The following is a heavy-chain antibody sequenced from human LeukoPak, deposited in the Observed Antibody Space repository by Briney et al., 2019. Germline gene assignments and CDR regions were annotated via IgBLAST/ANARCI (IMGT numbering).Heavy chain of an antibody. D-gene: IGHD3-22*01. Sequence: SEILSLTCTVSGDSISSYYWSWIRQPPGKGLEWIGYIYYSGSTNYNPSLKSRVTISVDTSKNQFSLKLSSVTAADTAVYYCSRAPPHPPYYYDSSGYDDYWGQGTLVTVSS. CDR2: IYYSGST. CDR1: GDSISSYY. CDR3: SRAPPHPPYYYDSSGYDDY. J-gene: IGHJ4*02. V-gene: IGHV4-59*01.